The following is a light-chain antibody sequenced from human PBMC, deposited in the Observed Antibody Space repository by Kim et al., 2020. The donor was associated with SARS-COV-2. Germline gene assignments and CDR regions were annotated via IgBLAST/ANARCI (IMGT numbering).Light chain of an antibody. J-gene: IGKJ5*01. Sequence: ASVGDRVTITCLARQNIRKYLKWYQQKPGKAPKRLIHDASNLEAGVPSRFSGSGSGTYFTLTITSLQPGDIATYHCQQYDVLPITFGEGTRLEIK. CDR3: QQYDVLPIT. CDR1: QNIRKY. CDR2: DAS. V-gene: IGKV1-33*01.